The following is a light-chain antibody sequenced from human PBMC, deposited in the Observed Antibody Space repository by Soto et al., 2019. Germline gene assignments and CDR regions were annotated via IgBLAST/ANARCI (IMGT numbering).Light chain of an antibody. V-gene: IGKV1-5*03. CDR2: TAS. CDR1: QSISSW. J-gene: IGKJ1*01. Sequence: DIQMTQSPSTLSASLGDRVTITCRASQSISSWLAWYQQKPGTAPKVLIYTASSLESGVPSRFSGSGSGTEFTLTISSLQPDDFATYYCQQYNSAWTFGQGTKVDIK. CDR3: QQYNSAWT.